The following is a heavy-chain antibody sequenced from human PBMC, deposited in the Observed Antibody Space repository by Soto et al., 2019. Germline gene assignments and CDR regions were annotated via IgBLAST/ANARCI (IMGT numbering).Heavy chain of an antibody. V-gene: IGHV4-31*01. Sequence: QVQLQESGPGLVKPSQTLSLTCTVSGGSISSGGYYWSWIRQHPGKGLEWIGYIYYSGSTYYNPSLKXXVXIXXDTSKNQFSLKLSSVTAADTAVYYCARTADLGPDYWGQGTLVTVSS. J-gene: IGHJ4*02. CDR3: ARTADLGPDY. CDR2: IYYSGST. CDR1: GGSISSGGYY. D-gene: IGHD2-21*02.